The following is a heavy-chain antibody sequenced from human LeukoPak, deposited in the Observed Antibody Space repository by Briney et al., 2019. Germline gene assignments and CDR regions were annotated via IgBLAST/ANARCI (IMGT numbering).Heavy chain of an antibody. CDR2: ISSSGSTI. V-gene: IGHV3-48*03. CDR3: AREGLRLVSSGFDY. J-gene: IGHJ4*02. D-gene: IGHD5-12*01. Sequence: GGSLRLSCAASGFIFGSYEMNWVRQAPGKGPEWVSYISSSGSTIYYADSVKGRFTISRDNAKNSLYLQMNSLRAEDTAVYSCAREGLRLVSSGFDYWGQGTLVTVSS. CDR1: GFIFGSYE.